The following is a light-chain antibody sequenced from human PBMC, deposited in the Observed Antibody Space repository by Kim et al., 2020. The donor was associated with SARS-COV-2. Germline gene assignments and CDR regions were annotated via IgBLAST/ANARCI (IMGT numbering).Light chain of an antibody. CDR3: QQYYTYPPT. V-gene: IGKV1-8*01. Sequence: ASIGDRVTITCRASQDISSYLAWYQQKPGKAPNLLIYAASSLQSGVPSRFSGSGSGTEFTLTISCLQSEDFATYYCQQYYTYPPTFGQGTKVDIK. J-gene: IGKJ1*01. CDR2: AAS. CDR1: QDISSY.